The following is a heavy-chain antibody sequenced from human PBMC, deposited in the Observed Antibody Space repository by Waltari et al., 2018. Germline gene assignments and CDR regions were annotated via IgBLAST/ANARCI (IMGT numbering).Heavy chain of an antibody. CDR3: ARWDSPGRYFGD. CDR2: IRHTGIT. CDR1: GGSINNYF. V-gene: IGHV4-4*09. J-gene: IGHJ4*02. Sequence: QVQLQESGPGLVQPSETLSLTCSVSGGSINNYFWNWIRQPPGKGLQWIGYIRHTGITKSNPSRRSRGTMAVDTSKSQLALRLTSVSATDTAVYFCARWDSPGRYFGDWGQGTSVTVSS. D-gene: IGHD1-20*01.